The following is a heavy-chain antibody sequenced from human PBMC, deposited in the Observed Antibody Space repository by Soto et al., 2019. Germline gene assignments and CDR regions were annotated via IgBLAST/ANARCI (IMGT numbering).Heavy chain of an antibody. J-gene: IGHJ4*01. V-gene: IGHV1-8*01. Sequence: QVQLVQSGAEVKKPGALVKVSCKASGYTFTSYDINWVRQAPGQGLEWMGWMNPNSGNTGYAQKFQDRGTMTRNTSISTAYIEPSSMRSEDTAVFYCARDYGYYLTAYWGHGTLVIVCS. CDR1: GYTFTSYD. CDR3: ARDYGYYLTAY. CDR2: MNPNSGNT. D-gene: IGHD4-17*01.